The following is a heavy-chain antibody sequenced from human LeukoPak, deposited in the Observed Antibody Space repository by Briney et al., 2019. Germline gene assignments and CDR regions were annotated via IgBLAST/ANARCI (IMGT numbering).Heavy chain of an antibody. CDR3: ARRIAAAGLDY. D-gene: IGHD6-13*01. V-gene: IGHV3-74*01. CDR2: INPDGTTT. J-gene: IGHJ4*02. CDR1: GFTFSTYW. Sequence: GGSLRLSCAASGFTFSTYWMHWVRQAPGKGLVWVSRINPDGTTTSYADSVKGRFTISRDNSKNTLYLQMGSLRAEGMAVYYCARRIAAAGLDYWGQGTLVTVSS.